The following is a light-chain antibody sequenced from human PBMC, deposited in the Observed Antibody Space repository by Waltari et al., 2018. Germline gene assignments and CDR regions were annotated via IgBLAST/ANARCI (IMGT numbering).Light chain of an antibody. V-gene: IGKV1-39*01. Sequence: DTQMTQSPSSLSASVGERVTITCRASQSISTSLNWFQQKPGTVPKLLIYNTFTLKGGVPSRFSGSGSGTDFTLTISSLQPEDFAVYYCQQSYILPWTFGQGTKVEMK. CDR3: QQSYILPWT. CDR2: NTF. J-gene: IGKJ1*01. CDR1: QSISTS.